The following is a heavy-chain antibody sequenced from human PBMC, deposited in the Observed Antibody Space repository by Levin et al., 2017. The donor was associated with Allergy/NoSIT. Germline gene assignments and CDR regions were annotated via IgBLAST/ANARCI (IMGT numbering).Heavy chain of an antibody. CDR1: GGSFSGYY. CDR3: ARGLWRSRSGVFRRWFDP. Sequence: GSLRLSCAVYGGSFSGYYWSWIRQPPGKGLEWIGEINHSGSTNYNPSLKSRVTISVDTSKNQFSLKLSSVTAADTAVYYCARGLWRSRSGVFRRWFDPWGQGTLVTVSS. V-gene: IGHV4-34*01. J-gene: IGHJ5*02. CDR2: INHSGST. D-gene: IGHD2-15*01.